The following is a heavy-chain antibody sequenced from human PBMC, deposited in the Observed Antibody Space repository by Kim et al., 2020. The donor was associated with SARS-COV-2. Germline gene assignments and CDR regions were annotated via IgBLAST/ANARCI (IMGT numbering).Heavy chain of an antibody. J-gene: IGHJ4*02. CDR2: INPNSGGT. V-gene: IGHV1-2*04. Sequence: ASVKVSCKASGYTFTGYYMHWVRQAPGQGLEWMGWINPNSGGTNYAQKFQGWVTMTRDTSISTAYMELSRLRSDDTAVYYCARAGYYYDSSGYYNYWGQGTLVTVSS. D-gene: IGHD3-22*01. CDR3: ARAGYYYDSSGYYNY. CDR1: GYTFTGYY.